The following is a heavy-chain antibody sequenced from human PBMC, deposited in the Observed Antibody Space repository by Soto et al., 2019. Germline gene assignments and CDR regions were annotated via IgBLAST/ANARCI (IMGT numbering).Heavy chain of an antibody. V-gene: IGHV1-69*02. Sequence: QVQLVQSGAEVKKPGSSVKVSCKASGGTFSSYTISWVRQAPGQGREWMGRIIPILGIANYAQKFQGRVTITADKSTSTAYLELSSLRSEDTAVYYCARGLRYFDWLAEDYWGQGTLVTVSS. D-gene: IGHD3-9*01. J-gene: IGHJ4*02. CDR2: IIPILGIA. CDR3: ARGLRYFDWLAEDY. CDR1: GGTFSSYT.